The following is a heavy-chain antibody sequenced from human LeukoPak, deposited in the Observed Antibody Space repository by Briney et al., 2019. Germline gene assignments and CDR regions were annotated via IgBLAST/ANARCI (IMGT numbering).Heavy chain of an antibody. CDR2: ISYDGSNK. V-gene: IGHV3-30-3*01. J-gene: IGHJ4*01. CDR1: GFTLSSYW. CDR3: ARDRGYGSGSQALYYFD. D-gene: IGHD3-10*01. Sequence: GSLRLSCAASGFTLSSYWMHRVRQAPGKGLEWVAVISYDGSNKYYADSVKGRFTISRDNSKNTLYLQMNSLRAEDTAVYYCARDRGYGSGSQALYYFD.